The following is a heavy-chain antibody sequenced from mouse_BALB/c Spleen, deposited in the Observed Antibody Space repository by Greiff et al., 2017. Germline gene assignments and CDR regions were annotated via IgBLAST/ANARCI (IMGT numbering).Heavy chain of an antibody. D-gene: IGHD2-3*01. CDR1: GFTFSNYW. CDR3: TRPYDGYYHFDY. J-gene: IGHJ2*01. Sequence: EVQLMESGGGLVQPGGSMKLSCVASGFTFSNYWMNWVRQSPEKGLEWVAEIRLKSNNYATHYAESVKGRFTISRDDSKSSVYLQMNNLRAEDTGIYYCTRPYDGYYHFDYWGQGTTLTVSS. CDR2: IRLKSNNYAT. V-gene: IGHV6-6*02.